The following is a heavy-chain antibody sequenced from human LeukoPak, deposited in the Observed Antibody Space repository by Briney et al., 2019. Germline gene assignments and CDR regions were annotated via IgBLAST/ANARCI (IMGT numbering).Heavy chain of an antibody. CDR2: ISFSGGNT. Sequence: PGGSLRLSCAASGFTFSGSAMSWVRQAPGKGLEWVSLISFSGGNTYYADSVKGRFTISRDNSKDTVYLQMNSLRAEDTAIYYCARDIELSTWGLGTMVTVSS. CDR1: GFTFSGSA. D-gene: IGHD3-16*02. CDR3: ARDIELST. J-gene: IGHJ3*01. V-gene: IGHV3-23*01.